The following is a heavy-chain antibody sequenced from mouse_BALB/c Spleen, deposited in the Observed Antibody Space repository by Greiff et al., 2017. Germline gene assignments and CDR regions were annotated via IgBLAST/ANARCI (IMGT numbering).Heavy chain of an antibody. V-gene: IGHV5-4*02. CDR3: ARDQDYGSSYLFAY. Sequence: EVQRVESGGGLVKPGGSLKLSCAASGFTFSDYYMYWVRQTPEKRLEWVATISDGGSYTYYPDSVKGRFTISRDNAKNNLYLQMSSLKSEDTAMYYCARDQDYGSSYLFAYWGQGTLVTVSA. CDR2: ISDGGSYT. D-gene: IGHD1-1*01. CDR1: GFTFSDYY. J-gene: IGHJ3*01.